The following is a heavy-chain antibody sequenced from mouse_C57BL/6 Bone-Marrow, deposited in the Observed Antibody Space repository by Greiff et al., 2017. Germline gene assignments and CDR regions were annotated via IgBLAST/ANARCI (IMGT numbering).Heavy chain of an antibody. D-gene: IGHD1-1*01. CDR1: GYTFTSYG. Sequence: VQLKESGAELARPGASVKLSCKASGYTFTSYGISWVKQRTGQGLEWIGEIYPRSGNTYYNEKFKGKATLTADKSSSTAYMELRSLTSEDSAVYFCARRGFTTVVATDAMDYWGQGTSVTVSS. CDR3: ARRGFTTVVATDAMDY. CDR2: IYPRSGNT. V-gene: IGHV1-81*01. J-gene: IGHJ4*01.